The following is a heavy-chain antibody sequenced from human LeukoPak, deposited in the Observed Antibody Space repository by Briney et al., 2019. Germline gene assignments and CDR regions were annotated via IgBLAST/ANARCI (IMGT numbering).Heavy chain of an antibody. CDR1: GFTFSGSA. V-gene: IGHV3-30-3*01. D-gene: IGHD6-6*01. Sequence: PGGSLRLSCAASGFTFSGSAMHWVRQAPGKGLEWVAVISYDGSNKYYADSVKGRFTISRDNSKNTLYLQMNSLRAEDTAVYYCAREGYSSSYYFDYWGQGTLVTVSS. CDR2: ISYDGSNK. J-gene: IGHJ4*02. CDR3: AREGYSSSYYFDY.